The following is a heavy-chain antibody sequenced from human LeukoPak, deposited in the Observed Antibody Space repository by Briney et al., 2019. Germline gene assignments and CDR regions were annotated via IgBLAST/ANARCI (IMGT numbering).Heavy chain of an antibody. V-gene: IGHV1-2*02. CDR1: GYTFSGYY. CDR3: ARAYAFAPFDH. CDR2: INPNSGGT. J-gene: IGHJ4*02. Sequence: ASVKVSYKAAGYTFSGYYMLRVRRAPGQGLEWMGWINPNSGGTNYALKCQFTATMARDTSISTAYMELSRLRSDDTAVYYCARAYAFAPFDHWGQGTLVTVSS. D-gene: IGHD4-17*01.